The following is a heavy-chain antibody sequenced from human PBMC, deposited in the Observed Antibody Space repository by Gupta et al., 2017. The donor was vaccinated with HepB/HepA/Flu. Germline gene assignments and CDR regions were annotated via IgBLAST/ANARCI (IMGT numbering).Heavy chain of an antibody. J-gene: IGHJ4*02. D-gene: IGHD3-16*01. CDR2: YQPVYGEV. Sequence: QVQLIQSGAEMKKPGASVKVSCKISGNTLTELSMHWVRQAPGKGLEWMGGYQPVYGEVIYAQDFQGRITMTEDPSTDTACLELNSLKSEDTAIYYCTAEFSGGLTTRHFDHWGQGNLVTVSS. CDR1: GNTLTELS. V-gene: IGHV1-24*01. CDR3: TAEFSGGLTTRHFDH.